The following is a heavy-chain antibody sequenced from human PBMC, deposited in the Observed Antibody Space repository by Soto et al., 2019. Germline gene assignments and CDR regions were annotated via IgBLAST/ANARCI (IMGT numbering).Heavy chain of an antibody. CDR3: ARDGEGY. Sequence: EVHLVASGGGLVQPGGSLRLSCAASGFIFSNYWMHWVRQVPGKGLVWVSRINTDGRETNYADSVKGRFTVSRDNAKNTQFLQRNSLRVEDTAVYYCARDGEGYWGQGTLVTVSS. CDR2: INTDGRET. V-gene: IGHV3-74*01. J-gene: IGHJ4*02. CDR1: GFIFSNYW. D-gene: IGHD2-21*01.